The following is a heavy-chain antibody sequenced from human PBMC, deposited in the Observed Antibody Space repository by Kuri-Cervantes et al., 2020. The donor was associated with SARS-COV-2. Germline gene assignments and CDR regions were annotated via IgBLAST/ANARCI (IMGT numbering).Heavy chain of an antibody. CDR1: GFTFSSYG. CDR3: ARDRADTAMVRGSYYYYYGMDV. Sequence: LSLTCAASGFTFSSYGMHWVRQAPGKGLEWVAVISYDGNNKYYADSVKGRFTISRDNSKNTPYLQVNSLRPEDTAVFYCARDRADTAMVRGSYYYYYGMDVWGQGTTVTVSS. CDR2: ISYDGNNK. J-gene: IGHJ6*02. V-gene: IGHV3-30*19. D-gene: IGHD5-18*01.